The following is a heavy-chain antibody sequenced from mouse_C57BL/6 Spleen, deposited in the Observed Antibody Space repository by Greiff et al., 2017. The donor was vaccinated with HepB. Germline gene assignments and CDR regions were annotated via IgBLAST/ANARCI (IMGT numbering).Heavy chain of an antibody. CDR1: GFTFSNYW. CDR3: TRDYHYFDY. D-gene: IGHD2-4*01. V-gene: IGHV6-3*01. CDR2: IRLKSDNYAT. Sequence: EVHLVESGGGLVQPGGSMKLSCVASGFTFSNYWMNWVRQSPEKGLEWVAQIRLKSDNYATHYAESVKGRFTISRDDSKSSVYLQMNNLRAEDTGIYYCTRDYHYFDYWGQGTTLTVSS. J-gene: IGHJ2*01.